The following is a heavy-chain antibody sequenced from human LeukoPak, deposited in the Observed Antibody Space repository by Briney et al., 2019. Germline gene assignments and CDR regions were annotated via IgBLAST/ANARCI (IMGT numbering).Heavy chain of an antibody. V-gene: IGHV4-34*01. CDR2: INHSGST. CDR1: GGSFSGYY. J-gene: IGHJ5*02. Sequence: SETLSLTCAVYGGSFSGYYWSWIRQPPGKGLEWIGEINHSGSTNYNPSLKSRVTISVDTSKNQFSLKLSSVTAADTAVYYCASRTTLLWFGELWPNWFDPWGQGTLVTVSS. CDR3: ASRTTLLWFGELWPNWFDP. D-gene: IGHD3-10*01.